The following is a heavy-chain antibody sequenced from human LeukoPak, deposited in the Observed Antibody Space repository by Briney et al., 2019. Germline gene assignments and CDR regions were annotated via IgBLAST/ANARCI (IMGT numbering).Heavy chain of an antibody. Sequence: SETLSLTCTVSGGSISSYYWSWIRQPPGKGLEWIGYIYYSGSTNYNPSLKSRVTISVDTSKNQFSLKLSSVTAADTAVYYCARDYCSGGSCYPWYFDFWGRGTLVAVSS. D-gene: IGHD2-15*01. J-gene: IGHJ2*01. CDR1: GGSISSYY. CDR3: ARDYCSGGSCYPWYFDF. V-gene: IGHV4-59*01. CDR2: IYYSGST.